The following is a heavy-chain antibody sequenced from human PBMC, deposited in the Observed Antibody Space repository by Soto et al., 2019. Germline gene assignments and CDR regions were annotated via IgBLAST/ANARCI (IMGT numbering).Heavy chain of an antibody. V-gene: IGHV3-30-3*01. J-gene: IGHJ4*02. CDR2: ISYDGSNK. D-gene: IGHD3-22*01. CDR3: ARDPSHYDSSGYYFY. Sequence: PGGSLRLSCAASGFTFGSYAMHWVRQAPGKGLEWVAVISYDGSNKYYADSVKGRFTISRDNSKNTLYLQMNSLRAEDTAVYYCARDPSHYDSSGYYFYWGQGT. CDR1: GFTFGSYA.